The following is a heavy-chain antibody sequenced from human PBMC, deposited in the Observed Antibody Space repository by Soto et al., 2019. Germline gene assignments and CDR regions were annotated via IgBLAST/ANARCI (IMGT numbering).Heavy chain of an antibody. CDR3: GRDEVRNGVGV. CDR1: GFNFHWYW. J-gene: IGHJ6*02. V-gene: IGHV3-7*01. CDR2: IKGDGSEK. Sequence: PGGSLRLSCAASGFNFHWYWMSWVRQAPGKGLEWVANIKGDGSEKRYVDSVKGRLTISRDNAKNSVYLQMNSLRVEDTALYYCGRDEVRNGVGVWGQGTTVTVSS.